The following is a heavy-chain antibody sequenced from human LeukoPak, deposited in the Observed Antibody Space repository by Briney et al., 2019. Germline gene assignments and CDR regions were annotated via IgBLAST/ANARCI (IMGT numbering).Heavy chain of an antibody. CDR3: ARKSRAAGNFDY. J-gene: IGHJ4*02. Sequence: PGGSLSLSCTASGFTFSSYAMSWVRQAPGKGLEWVSAISASADSTFYAASVKGRFTISRDNSRNTLYLQMNSLRAEDTAVYYCARKSRAAGNFDYWGQGTLVTVSS. CDR1: GFTFSSYA. V-gene: IGHV3-23*01. CDR2: ISASADST. D-gene: IGHD6-13*01.